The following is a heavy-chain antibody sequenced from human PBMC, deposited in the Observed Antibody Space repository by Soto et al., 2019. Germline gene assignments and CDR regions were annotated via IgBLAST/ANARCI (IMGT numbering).Heavy chain of an antibody. CDR1: GFSLSANGVG. CDR2: IYWDDSK. Sequence: QITLKESGPTLVKPTQTLTLTCSFSGFSLSANGVGVGWIRQPPGKALEWLALIYWDDSKHYSPSLNSRLTITKDTSRNLVVLTMTNMHPVDTATYYCAKKGGGDYILGYWGQGTLVTVSS. V-gene: IGHV2-5*02. J-gene: IGHJ4*02. D-gene: IGHD4-17*01. CDR3: AKKGGGDYILGY.